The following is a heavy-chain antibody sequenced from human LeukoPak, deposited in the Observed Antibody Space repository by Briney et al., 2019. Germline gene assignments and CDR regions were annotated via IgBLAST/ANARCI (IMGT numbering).Heavy chain of an antibody. CDR3: AKANYYDSSGYFDY. CDR2: ISGSGGST. D-gene: IGHD3-22*01. Sequence: LSGGSLRLSCAASGFTFSSYAMSWVRQAPGKGLERVSAISGSGGSTYCADSVKGRFTISRDNSKNTLYLQMNSLRAEDTAVYYCAKANYYDSSGYFDYWGQGTLVTVSS. J-gene: IGHJ4*02. CDR1: GFTFSSYA. V-gene: IGHV3-23*01.